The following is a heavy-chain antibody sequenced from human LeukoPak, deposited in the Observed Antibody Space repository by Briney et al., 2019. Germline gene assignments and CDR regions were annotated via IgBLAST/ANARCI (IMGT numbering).Heavy chain of an antibody. CDR1: GGSISSGGYY. V-gene: IGHV4-31*03. D-gene: IGHD3-3*01. CDR2: IYYSGST. J-gene: IGHJ4*02. CDR3: ARVLSLYYDFWSGYFDY. Sequence: SETLSLTCTVSGGSISSGGYYWSWLRQHPGKGLEWIGYIYYSGSTYYNPSLKSRVTISVDTSKNQFSLKLSSVTAADTAVYYCARVLSLYYDFWSGYFDYWGQGTLVTVSS.